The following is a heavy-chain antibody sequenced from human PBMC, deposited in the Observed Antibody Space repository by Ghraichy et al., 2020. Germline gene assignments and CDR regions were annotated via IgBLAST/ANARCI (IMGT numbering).Heavy chain of an antibody. J-gene: IGHJ6*02. V-gene: IGHV1-18*01. D-gene: IGHD2-15*01. CDR1: GYTFTSYG. Sequence: ASVKVSFKASGYTFTSYGISWVRQAPGQGLEWMGWISAYNGNTNYAQKLQGRVTMTTDTSTSTAYMELRSLRSDDTAVYYCARVREGGCSGGSCYPNYYYGMDVWGQGTTVTVSS. CDR2: ISAYNGNT. CDR3: ARVREGGCSGGSCYPNYYYGMDV.